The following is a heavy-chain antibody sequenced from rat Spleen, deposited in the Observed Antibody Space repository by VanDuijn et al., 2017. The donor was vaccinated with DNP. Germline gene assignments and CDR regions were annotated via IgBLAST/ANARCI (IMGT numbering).Heavy chain of an antibody. J-gene: IGHJ3*01. V-gene: IGHV5-25*01. CDR3: ARPSYYNYGGFAY. CDR1: RFTFSDYD. D-gene: IGHD1-10*01. Sequence: EVQLVESGGGLVQPGRSLKLSCAASRFTFSDYDMAWVRQAPTKGLEWVASISTSGGSTYYRDSVKGRFTISRDNAKSTLYLQMNSLRSEDMATYYCARPSYYNYGGFAYWGQGTLVTVSS. CDR2: ISTSGGST.